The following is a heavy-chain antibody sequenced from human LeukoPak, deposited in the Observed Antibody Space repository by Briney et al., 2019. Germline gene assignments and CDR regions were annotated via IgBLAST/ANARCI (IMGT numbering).Heavy chain of an antibody. CDR1: GYTFTGYY. CDR3: ARVGRLGELSLKALDY. J-gene: IGHJ4*02. V-gene: IGHV1-2*02. CDR2: INPNSGGT. D-gene: IGHD3-16*02. Sequence: GASVKVSCKASGYTFTGYYVHWVRQAPGQGLEWMGWINPNSGGTNYAQKFQGRVTMTRDTSISTAYMELSRLRSDDTAVYYCARVGRLGELSLKALDYWGQGTLVTVSS.